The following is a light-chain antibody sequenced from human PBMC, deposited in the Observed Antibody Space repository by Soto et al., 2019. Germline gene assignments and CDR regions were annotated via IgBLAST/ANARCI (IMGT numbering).Light chain of an antibody. J-gene: IGLJ3*02. V-gene: IGLV1-40*01. Sequence: QSVLTQPPSVSGAPGQKVTISCTRSSSNIGAAYDVHWYQHLPGTAPKLLIYGNNNRPSGVPDRFSGSKSGTSASLAITGLQAEDEADYYCQSYDSSLSGWVFGGGTQLPVL. CDR1: SSNIGAAYD. CDR2: GNN. CDR3: QSYDSSLSGWV.